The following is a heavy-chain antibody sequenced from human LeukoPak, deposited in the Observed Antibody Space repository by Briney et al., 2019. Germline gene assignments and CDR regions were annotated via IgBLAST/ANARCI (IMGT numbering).Heavy chain of an antibody. D-gene: IGHD2-15*01. CDR2: IYHSGST. J-gene: IGHJ6*03. CDR3: ARGGSRGSRPYYYMDV. Sequence: SETLSLTCTVSGGSISSGGYYGSWIRQPPGKGLEWIGYIYHSGSTYYNLSLKSRVTISVDRSKNQFSLKLSSVTAADTAVYYCARGGSRGSRPYYYMDVWGKGTTVTVSS. V-gene: IGHV4-30-2*01. CDR1: GGSISSGGYY.